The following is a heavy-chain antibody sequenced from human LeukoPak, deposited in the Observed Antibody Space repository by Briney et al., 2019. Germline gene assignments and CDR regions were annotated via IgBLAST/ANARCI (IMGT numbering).Heavy chain of an antibody. Sequence: GASVKVSCKASGYTFTSYGITWVRQAPGQGLEWMGWISAYNGNTNYAQNLHGRVTMTTDTSTSTAYMELRSLRSDDSAVYYCARGARIVGARDLDHWGQGTLVTVSS. CDR1: GYTFTSYG. CDR2: ISAYNGNT. V-gene: IGHV1-18*01. D-gene: IGHD1-26*01. CDR3: ARGARIVGARDLDH. J-gene: IGHJ4*02.